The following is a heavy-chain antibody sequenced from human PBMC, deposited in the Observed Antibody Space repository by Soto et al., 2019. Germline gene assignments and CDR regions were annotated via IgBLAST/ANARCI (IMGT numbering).Heavy chain of an antibody. J-gene: IGHJ4*02. D-gene: IGHD6-19*01. CDR1: GFTFGDYA. V-gene: IGHV3-49*04. Sequence: GGSLRLSCTASGFTFGDYAMSWVRQAPGKGLEWVGFIRSKAYGGTTEYAASVKGRFTISRDDSKSIAYLQMNSLKTEDTAVYYCTRGIAVADLDYWGQGTLVTVSS. CDR3: TRGIAVADLDY. CDR2: IRSKAYGGTT.